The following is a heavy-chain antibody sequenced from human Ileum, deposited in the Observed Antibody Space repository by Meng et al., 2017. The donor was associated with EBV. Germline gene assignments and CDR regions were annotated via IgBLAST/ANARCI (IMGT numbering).Heavy chain of an antibody. CDR1: GFTFSIYY. CDR2: ISSTGSTT. D-gene: IGHD6-13*01. J-gene: IGHJ4*02. Sequence: VRLVASGEGFVKLGGSLRLSCAASGFTFSIYYMNWIRQAPGKGLEWVSFISSTGSTTYYADSVKGRFTVSRDNAKNSLFLQMHSLRAEDTAVYYCVYSSSFHWGQGTLVTVSS. V-gene: IGHV3-11*01. CDR3: VYSSSFH.